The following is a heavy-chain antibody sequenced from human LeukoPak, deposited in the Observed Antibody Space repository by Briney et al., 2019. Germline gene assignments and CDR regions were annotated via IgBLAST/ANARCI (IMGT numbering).Heavy chain of an antibody. J-gene: IGHJ6*02. Sequence: GASVKVSCKASGGTFSSYAISWVRRAPGQGLEWMGGIIPIFGTANYAQKFQGRVTITADESTSTAYMELSSLRSEDTAVYYCARESSGWRLYGMDVWGQGTTVTVSS. D-gene: IGHD6-19*01. CDR3: ARESSGWRLYGMDV. CDR2: IIPIFGTA. V-gene: IGHV1-69*13. CDR1: GGTFSSYA.